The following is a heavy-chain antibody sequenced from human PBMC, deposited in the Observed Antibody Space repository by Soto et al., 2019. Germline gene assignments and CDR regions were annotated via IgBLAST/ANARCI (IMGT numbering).Heavy chain of an antibody. CDR1: GYTFTGYY. Sequence: ASVKVSCKASGYTFTGYYMHWVRQAPGQGLEWMGWINPNSGGTNYAQKFQGWVTMTRDTSISTAYMELSRLRSDDTAVYYCARGGYSYGSYYYYGMDVWGQGTTVTVS. J-gene: IGHJ6*02. CDR2: INPNSGGT. V-gene: IGHV1-2*04. D-gene: IGHD5-18*01. CDR3: ARGGYSYGSYYYYGMDV.